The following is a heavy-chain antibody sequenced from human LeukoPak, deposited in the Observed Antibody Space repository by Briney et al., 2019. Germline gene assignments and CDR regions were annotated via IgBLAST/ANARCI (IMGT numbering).Heavy chain of an antibody. J-gene: IGHJ4*02. V-gene: IGHV3-7*01. CDR3: ARGGTSGYSSTRHFWGGNYYFDY. Sequence: GSLRLSCAASGLPFSNAWMSWVRQAPGQGLEWVANINQDGSEKYYLDSAKGRFTISRDNARNSLYLQVNSLRAEDTAVYYCARGGTSGYSSTRHFWGGNYYFDYWGQGSLVTVSS. CDR2: INQDGSEK. CDR1: GLPFSNAW. D-gene: IGHD2-2*01.